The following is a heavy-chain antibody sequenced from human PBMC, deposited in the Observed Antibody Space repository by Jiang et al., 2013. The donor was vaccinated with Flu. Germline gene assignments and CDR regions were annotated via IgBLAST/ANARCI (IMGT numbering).Heavy chain of an antibody. D-gene: IGHD4-23*01. V-gene: IGHV3-23*01. CDR3: AKDPTPSPPTVVNPYFDY. CDR2: ISGSGGST. J-gene: IGHJ4*02. Sequence: RLSCAASGFTFSSYAMSWVRQAPGKGLEWVSAISGSGGSTYYADSVKGRFTISRDNSKNTLYLQMNSLRAEDTAVYYCAKDPTPSPPTVVNPYFDYWGQGTLVTVSS. CDR1: GFTFSSYA.